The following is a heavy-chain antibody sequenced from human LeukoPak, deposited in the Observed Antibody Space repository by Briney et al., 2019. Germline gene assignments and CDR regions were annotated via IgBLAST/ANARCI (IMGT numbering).Heavy chain of an antibody. D-gene: IGHD1-20*01. V-gene: IGHV3-21*01. CDR2: ISSSSSYI. CDR3: ARVTGHGAFDI. J-gene: IGHJ3*02. Sequence: GGSLRLSCAASGFTFSSYSMNWVRQASGKGLEWVSSISSSSSYIYYADSVKGRFTISRDNAKNSLYLQMNSLRAEDTAVYYCARVTGHGAFDIWGQGTMVTVSS. CDR1: GFTFSSYS.